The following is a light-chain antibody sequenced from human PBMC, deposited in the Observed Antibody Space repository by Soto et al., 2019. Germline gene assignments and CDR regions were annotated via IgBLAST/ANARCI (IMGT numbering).Light chain of an antibody. CDR2: SAS. Sequence: DIQMTQSPSAMSASVGDRVTITCGASQGIGNHLDWFQQKPGKVPKRLIYSASSLQSGVPSRLSGSGYGTDLTITISSIKNEDFATYYCQQADTFTITFGHGTRLEIK. CDR3: QQADTFTIT. V-gene: IGKV1-17*03. J-gene: IGKJ5*01. CDR1: QGIGNH.